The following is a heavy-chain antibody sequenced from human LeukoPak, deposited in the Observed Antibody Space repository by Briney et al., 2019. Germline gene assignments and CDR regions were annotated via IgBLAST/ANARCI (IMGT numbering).Heavy chain of an antibody. Sequence: GASVKVSCKASGYSFPGYYIHWVRQAPGQGLEWMGWINPNSGGTIYAQNFQGRVTMTSDTSISTAYMELSGLRSDDTAVYYCARDLWGSTPFDYWGQGTLVTVSS. J-gene: IGHJ4*02. CDR2: INPNSGGT. V-gene: IGHV1-2*02. CDR3: ARDLWGSTPFDY. D-gene: IGHD3-16*01. CDR1: GYSFPGYY.